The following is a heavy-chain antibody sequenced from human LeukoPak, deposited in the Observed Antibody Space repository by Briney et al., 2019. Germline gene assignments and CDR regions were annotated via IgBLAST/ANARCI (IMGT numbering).Heavy chain of an antibody. CDR1: GFTFSSYA. J-gene: IGHJ4*02. CDR3: SGGSRRRFDY. CDR2: ISSNGGST. Sequence: GGSLRLSCSASGFTFSSYAMHWLRQAPGKGLEYVSAISSNGGSTYYADSVKGRFTISRDNSKNTLYLQMSSLRAEDTAVYYCSGGSRRRFDYWGQGTLVTVSS. D-gene: IGHD2-15*01. V-gene: IGHV3-64D*06.